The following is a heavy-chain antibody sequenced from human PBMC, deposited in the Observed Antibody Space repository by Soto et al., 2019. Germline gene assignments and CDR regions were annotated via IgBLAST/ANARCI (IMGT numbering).Heavy chain of an antibody. CDR3: ARDKPFSAGY. D-gene: IGHD3-3*02. V-gene: IGHV1-46*01. CDR2: INPSGGGT. CDR1: GGTFSSYA. J-gene: IGHJ4*02. Sequence: QVQLVQSRAEVKKPGSSVKVSCKASGGTFSSYATSWVRQAPGQGLEWMGFINPSGGGTTYAQQFQGRLTMTRDTSTSTVYMELISLRSEDTAMYYCARDKPFSAGYWGQGTLVT.